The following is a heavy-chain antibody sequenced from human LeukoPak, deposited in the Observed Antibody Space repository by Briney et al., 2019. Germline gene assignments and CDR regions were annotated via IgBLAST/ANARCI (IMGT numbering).Heavy chain of an antibody. J-gene: IGHJ5*02. V-gene: IGHV1-18*01. D-gene: IGHD2-2*01. CDR2: ISAYNDNT. CDR1: GYTFTNYG. Sequence: ASVKVSCKASGYTFTNYGINWVRQAPGQGLEWMGWISAYNDNTSYAQKLQGRVTMTTDTSTSTAYIELRSLRSDDTAVYYCARGCSSATCYHGIGWFDPWGQGTLVTVPS. CDR3: ARGCSSATCYHGIGWFDP.